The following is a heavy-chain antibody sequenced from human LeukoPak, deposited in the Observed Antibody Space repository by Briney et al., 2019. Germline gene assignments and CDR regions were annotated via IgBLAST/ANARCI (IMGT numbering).Heavy chain of an antibody. J-gene: IGHJ4*02. D-gene: IGHD6-13*01. V-gene: IGHV4-34*01. Sequence: SETLSLTCAVYGGSFSGYYWSWIRQPPGKGLGWIGEINHSGSTNYNPSLKSRVTRSVDTCKNQFSLKLSSVTAADTAVYYFARRRLYSSSWWRYWGQGTLVTVSS. CDR1: GGSFSGYY. CDR2: INHSGST. CDR3: ARRRLYSSSWWRY.